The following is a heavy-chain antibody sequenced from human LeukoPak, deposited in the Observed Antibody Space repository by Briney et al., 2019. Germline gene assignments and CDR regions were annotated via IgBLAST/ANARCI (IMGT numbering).Heavy chain of an antibody. V-gene: IGHV1-18*01. D-gene: IGHD4-11*01. CDR3: ARVKHDYSNWGDYYYYYMDV. J-gene: IGHJ6*03. CDR2: ISAYNGNT. CDR1: GYTFTSYG. Sequence: ASVKVSCKASGYTFTSYGISWVRQAPGQGLEWMGWISAYNGNTNYAQKLQGRVTMTTDTSTSTAYMELRSLRSDDTAVYYCARVKHDYSNWGDYYYYYMDVWGKGTTVTVSS.